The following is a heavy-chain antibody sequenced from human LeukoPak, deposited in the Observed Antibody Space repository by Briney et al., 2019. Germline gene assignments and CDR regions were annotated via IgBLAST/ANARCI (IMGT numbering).Heavy chain of an antibody. Sequence: PGGSLRLSCAASGFTFSSYWMSWVRQAPGKGLEWVANIKQDGSEKYYVDSVKGRFTISRDNAKNSLYLQMNSLRAEDTAVYYCARDAYDFWSGYSGPAAYFDYWGQGTLVTVSS. V-gene: IGHV3-7*01. D-gene: IGHD3-3*01. CDR1: GFTFSSYW. CDR3: ARDAYDFWSGYSGPAAYFDY. CDR2: IKQDGSEK. J-gene: IGHJ4*02.